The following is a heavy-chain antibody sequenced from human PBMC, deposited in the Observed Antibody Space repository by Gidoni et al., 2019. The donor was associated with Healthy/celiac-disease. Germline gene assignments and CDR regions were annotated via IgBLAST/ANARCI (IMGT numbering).Heavy chain of an antibody. Sequence: VQLAESGGGWVKPGGSLRLSCAASGFTFRDYYMSWIRQAPGKGLEWVSYIRSSGSTIYYADSVKGRFTISRDNAKNSLYLQMNSLRAEDTAVYYCADADSSGWYPTYWGQGTLVTVSS. J-gene: IGHJ4*02. V-gene: IGHV3-11*01. CDR2: IRSSGSTI. D-gene: IGHD6-19*01. CDR3: ADADSSGWYPTY. CDR1: GFTFRDYY.